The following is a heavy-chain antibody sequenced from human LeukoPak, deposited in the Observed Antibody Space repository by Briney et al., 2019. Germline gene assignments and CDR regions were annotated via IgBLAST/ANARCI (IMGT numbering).Heavy chain of an antibody. D-gene: IGHD3-10*01. V-gene: IGHV3-21*01. CDR3: ARGVTMVRGFDS. CDR2: ISTSSKYI. CDR1: GFTFSNCG. J-gene: IGHJ4*02. Sequence: GGSLRLSCAASGFTFSNCGMNWVRQAPGKGLEWVSSISTSSKYIYYADSVKGRFTISRDNGKNSLYLQMNSLRAEDTAVYYCARGVTMVRGFDSWGPGTQVTVSS.